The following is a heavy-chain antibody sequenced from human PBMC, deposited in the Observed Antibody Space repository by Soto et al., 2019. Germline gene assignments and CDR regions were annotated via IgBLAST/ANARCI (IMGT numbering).Heavy chain of an antibody. Sequence: GALRLSCAASGFTFTRYSMNWVRQAPGKGLEWVSSISSTTNYIYYGDSMKGRFTISRDNAKNSLYLEMNSLRAEDTAVYYCARESEDLTSNFDYWGQGTLVTVSS. J-gene: IGHJ4*02. CDR2: ISSTTNYI. V-gene: IGHV3-21*06. CDR3: ARESEDLTSNFDY. CDR1: GFTFTRYS.